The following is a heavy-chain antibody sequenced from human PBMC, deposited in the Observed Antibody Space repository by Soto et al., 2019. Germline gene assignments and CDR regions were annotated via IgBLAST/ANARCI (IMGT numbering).Heavy chain of an antibody. CDR1: GFTFSSYA. D-gene: IGHD5-12*01. CDR2: ISGSGGST. V-gene: IGHV3-23*01. J-gene: IGHJ4*02. CDR3: AKSYSGYPYFDH. Sequence: LRLSCAASGFTFSSYAMSWVRQAPGKGLEWVSAISGSGGSTYYADSVKGRFTISRDNSKNTLYLQMNSLRAEDTAVYYCAKSYSGYPYFDHWGQGTLVTVSS.